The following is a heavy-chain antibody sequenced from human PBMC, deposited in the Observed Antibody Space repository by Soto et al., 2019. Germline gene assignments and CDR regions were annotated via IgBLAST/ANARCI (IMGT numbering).Heavy chain of an antibody. CDR1: GYTFTGYY. J-gene: IGHJ6*03. CDR2: INPNSGGT. Sequence: GASVKVSCKASGYTFTGYYMHWVRQAPGQGLEWMGWINPNSGGTNYAQKFQGWVTMTRDTSISTAYMELSSVTAADTAVYYCAREYYDILTGYPVGYYYYMDVWGKGTTVTVSS. D-gene: IGHD3-9*01. V-gene: IGHV1-2*04. CDR3: AREYYDILTGYPVGYYYYMDV.